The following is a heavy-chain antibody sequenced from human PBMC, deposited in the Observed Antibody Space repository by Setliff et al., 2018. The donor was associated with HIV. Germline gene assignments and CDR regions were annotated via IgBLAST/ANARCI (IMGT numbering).Heavy chain of an antibody. J-gene: IGHJ4*02. CDR1: GYTFTSYY. D-gene: IGHD3-3*01. V-gene: IGHV1-46*01. CDR2: INPSGGST. CDR3: ARDSDNFWSGYYAAFDY. Sequence: GASVKVSCKASGYTFTSYYMHWVRQAPGQGLEWMGIINPSGGSTSYAQKLQGRVTMTTDTSSSTAYLDLRSLRSDDTAVYYCARDSDNFWSGYYAAFDYWGQGTLVTVSS.